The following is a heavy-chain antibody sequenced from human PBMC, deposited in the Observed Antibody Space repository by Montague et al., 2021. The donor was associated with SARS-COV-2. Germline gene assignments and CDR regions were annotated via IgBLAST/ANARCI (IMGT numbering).Heavy chain of an antibody. CDR3: VKVRDSGYDYPNGFDS. CDR1: GFTFSSYA. CDR2: ISGTDAGT. J-gene: IGHJ5*01. V-gene: IGHV3-23*01. Sequence: SLRLSCAASGFTFSSYAMSWVRQAPGKGLEWVSTISGTDAGTYYADSVKGRFTISRDNSKNTLYLQMNSLRAEDTAVYYCVKVRDSGYDYPNGFDSWGQGTLVTVSS. D-gene: IGHD5-12*01.